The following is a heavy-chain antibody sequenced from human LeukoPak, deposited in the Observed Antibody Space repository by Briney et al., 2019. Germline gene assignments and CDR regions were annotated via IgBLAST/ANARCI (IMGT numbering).Heavy chain of an antibody. D-gene: IGHD5-24*01. CDR1: GGSISSTSYF. Sequence: SETLSLTCTVSGGSISSTSYFWGWIRQPPGKGLEWIGSIYYSGSTYHSPSLKSRVTISVDTSKNQFSLKPSSVTAADTAVYYCAREWAHGYPPGAFDIWGQGTMVTVSS. CDR3: AREWAHGYPPGAFDI. J-gene: IGHJ3*02. V-gene: IGHV4-39*07. CDR2: IYYSGST.